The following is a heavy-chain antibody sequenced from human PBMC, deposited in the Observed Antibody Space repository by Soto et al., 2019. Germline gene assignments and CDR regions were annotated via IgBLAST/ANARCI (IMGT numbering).Heavy chain of an antibody. D-gene: IGHD2-15*01. V-gene: IGHV1-2*04. CDR3: ARSGEYCSGGSCRDHDYYGMDV. CDR1: GYTFTGYY. CDR2: INPNSGGT. J-gene: IGHJ6*02. Sequence: ASVKVSCKASGYTFTGYYMHWVRQAPGQGLEWMGWINPNSGGTNYAQKFQGWVTMTRDTSISTAYMELSRLRSDDTAVYYCARSGEYCSGGSCRDHDYYGMDVWGQGTTVTVSS.